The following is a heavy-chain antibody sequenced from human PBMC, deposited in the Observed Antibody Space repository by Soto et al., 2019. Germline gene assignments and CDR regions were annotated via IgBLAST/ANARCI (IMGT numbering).Heavy chain of an antibody. CDR3: ARGISGSYTFG. J-gene: IGHJ4*02. CDR2: IKQDGSEK. V-gene: IGHV3-7*01. D-gene: IGHD1-26*01. Sequence: ESGGGLVQPGGSLRLSCAASGFTFSSYWMSWVRQAPGKGLEWVANIKQDGSEKYYVDSLKGRFTISRDNAKNSLYLQMNSLRAEDTAVYYCARGISGSYTFGWGQGTLVTVSS. CDR1: GFTFSSYW.